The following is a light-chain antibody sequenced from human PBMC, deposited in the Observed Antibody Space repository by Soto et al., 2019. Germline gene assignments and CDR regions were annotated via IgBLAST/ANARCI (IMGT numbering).Light chain of an antibody. Sequence: EMVLTQSPGTLSLSQGERATLSCRASQSVSSSCLAWYQQKPGQAPRLLIYDASSRATGIPDRFSGGGSGTDFTLTISRLEPEDFAMYYCQQYGSSPRTLGQGTKVDIK. CDR1: QSVSSSC. J-gene: IGKJ1*01. CDR2: DAS. V-gene: IGKV3-20*01. CDR3: QQYGSSPRT.